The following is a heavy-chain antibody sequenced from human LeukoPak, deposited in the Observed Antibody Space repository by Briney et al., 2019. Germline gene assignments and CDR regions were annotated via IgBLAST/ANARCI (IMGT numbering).Heavy chain of an antibody. CDR2: IYTSGST. V-gene: IGHV4-4*07. CDR3: AREGYYDFWSGYYYYYYYMDV. D-gene: IGHD3-3*01. J-gene: IGHJ6*03. Sequence: SETLSLTCTVSGGSISSYYWSWIRQPAGKGLEWIGRIYTSGSTNYNPSLKSRVTMSVDTSKNQFSLKLSSVTTADTAVYYCAREGYYDFWSGYYYYYYYMDVWGKGTTVTVSS. CDR1: GGSISSYY.